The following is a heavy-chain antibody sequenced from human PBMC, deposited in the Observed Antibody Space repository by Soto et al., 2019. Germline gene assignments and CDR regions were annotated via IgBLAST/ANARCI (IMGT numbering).Heavy chain of an antibody. J-gene: IGHJ3*02. D-gene: IGHD3-22*01. CDR1: GFTFSSYG. CDR2: ISYDGSNK. CDR3: AKLPGRSGYSDAFDI. V-gene: IGHV3-30*18. Sequence: QVQLVESGGGVVQPRRSLRLSCAASGFTFSSYGMHWVRQAPGKGLEWVAVISYDGSNKYYADSVKGRFTISRDNSKNTLYLQMNSLRAEDTAVYYCAKLPGRSGYSDAFDIWGQGTMVTVSS.